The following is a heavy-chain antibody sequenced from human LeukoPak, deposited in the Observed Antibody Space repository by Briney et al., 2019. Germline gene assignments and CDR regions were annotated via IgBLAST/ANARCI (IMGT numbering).Heavy chain of an antibody. CDR2: IFHTGST. CDR3: ARELWFANAPGSWLDP. J-gene: IGHJ5*02. Sequence: SETLSLTCVVSGDSIRSGAYSWSWIRQPPGKGLEWIGYIFHTGSTFYNPSLKSRVTISVDNSKNQFSLRLTSVTAADTAVYYCARELWFANAPGSWLDPSGQGTLVTVSS. CDR1: GDSIRSGAYS. D-gene: IGHD3-10*01. V-gene: IGHV4-30-2*01.